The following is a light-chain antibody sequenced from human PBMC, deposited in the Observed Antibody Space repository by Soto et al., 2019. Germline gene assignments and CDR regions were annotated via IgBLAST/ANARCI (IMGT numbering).Light chain of an antibody. CDR2: DAS. J-gene: IGKJ1*01. CDR1: QSVSSK. V-gene: IGKV3-15*01. CDR3: QQYNNWPPWT. Sequence: IVTRQSPATLSVSPGERATLSCRASQSVSSKLAWYQQKPGQAPRLLIYDASTRATGVPARFSGSGSGTEFTLTISSLQSEDFAVYYCQQYNNWPPWTFGQGTKVDI.